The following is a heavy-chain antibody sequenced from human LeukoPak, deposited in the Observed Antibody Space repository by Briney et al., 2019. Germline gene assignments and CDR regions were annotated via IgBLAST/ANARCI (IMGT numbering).Heavy chain of an antibody. J-gene: IGHJ4*02. D-gene: IGHD3-10*01. Sequence: SETLSLTCTVSGGSISSGGYYWSWIRQPPGKGLEWIGYIYHSGSTYYNPSLKSRVTISVDRSKTQFSLKLSSVTAADTAVYYCARAVGGPSDYWGQGTLVTVSS. CDR2: IYHSGST. CDR3: ARAVGGPSDY. CDR1: GGSISSGGYY. V-gene: IGHV4-30-2*01.